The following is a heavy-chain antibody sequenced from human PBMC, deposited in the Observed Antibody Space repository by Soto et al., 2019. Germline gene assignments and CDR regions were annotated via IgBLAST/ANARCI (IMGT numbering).Heavy chain of an antibody. J-gene: IGHJ6*02. CDR1: GFTFSSYA. CDR2: ISYDGSNK. CDR3: ARVGSPYYDFWSGYYFRRPPYYYGMDV. V-gene: IGHV3-30-3*01. D-gene: IGHD3-3*01. Sequence: PGGSLRLSCAASGFTFSSYAMHWVRQAPGKGLEWVAVISYDGSNKYYADSVKGRFTISRDNSKNKLYLQMNNLKAEDKAVNYSARVGSPYYDFWSGYYFRRPPYYYGMDVWGQGTTVTVSS.